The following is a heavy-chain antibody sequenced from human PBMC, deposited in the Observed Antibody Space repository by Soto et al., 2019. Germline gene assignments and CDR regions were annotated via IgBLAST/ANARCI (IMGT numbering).Heavy chain of an antibody. CDR1: GGSISSGDYY. CDR3: ARVVSFCSRPSCRGSNWCEP. J-gene: IGHJ5*02. D-gene: IGHD2-2*01. Sequence: QVQLQESGPGLVEPSQTLSLTCSVSGGSISSGDYYWSWIRQPPGKGLEWIGYMFYVGATYYNPSLPSRVTRSVEPSKNLFCRKLSSVTDADTAVYHCARVVSFCSRPSCRGSNWCEPWGQGTLVTVTS. CDR2: MFYVGAT. V-gene: IGHV4-30-4*01.